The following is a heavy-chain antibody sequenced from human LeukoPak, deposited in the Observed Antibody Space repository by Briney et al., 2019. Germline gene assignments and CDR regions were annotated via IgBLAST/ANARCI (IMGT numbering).Heavy chain of an antibody. D-gene: IGHD2-21*01. CDR2: INPSGGST. CDR3: AREGEVIVTDNLFY. J-gene: IGHJ4*02. Sequence: ASVKVSCKASGYTFTSYYMHWVRQAPGQGLEWMGIINPSGGSTTYAQMFQGRVTMTRDTSTRTVYMEQSSLRSEDTAAYYCAREGEVIVTDNLFYWGQGTLVTVSS. CDR1: GYTFTSYY. V-gene: IGHV1-46*01.